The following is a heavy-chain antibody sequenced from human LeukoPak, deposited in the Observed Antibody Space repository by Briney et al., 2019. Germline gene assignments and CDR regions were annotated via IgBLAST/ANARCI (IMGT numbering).Heavy chain of an antibody. CDR3: CTHHTSSSCGL. V-gene: IGHV3-15*01. J-gene: IGHJ4*02. CDR2: IKSKTDGATT. D-gene: IGHD2-15*01. CDR1: GFTFSSYA. Sequence: GGSLRLSCAASGFTFSSYAMHWVRQAPGKGLEWVGRIKSKTDGATTEYAAPVKGRFTISRDDSKNMLYLQMNSLKTEDTAVYYCCTHHTSSSCGLWGQGTLVTVSS.